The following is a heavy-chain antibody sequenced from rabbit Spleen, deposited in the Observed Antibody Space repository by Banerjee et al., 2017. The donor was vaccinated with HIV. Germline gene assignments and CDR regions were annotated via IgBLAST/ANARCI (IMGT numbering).Heavy chain of an antibody. CDR3: ARDTGSSFSSYGMDL. Sequence: QEQLVESGGGLVKPGTSLTLTCIASGVSFSGSSYMCWVRQAPGKGLEWISCIAGGSSGFTYSATWAKGRFTISKTSSTTVTLQMTSLTVADTATYFCARDTGSSFSSYGMDLWGPGTLVTVS. CDR2: IAGGSSGFT. CDR1: GVSFSGSSY. V-gene: IGHV1S45*01. D-gene: IGHD8-1*01. J-gene: IGHJ6*01.